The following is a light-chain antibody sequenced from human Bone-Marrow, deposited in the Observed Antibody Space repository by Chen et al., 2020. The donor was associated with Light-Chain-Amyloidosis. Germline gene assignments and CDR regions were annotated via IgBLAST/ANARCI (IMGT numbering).Light chain of an antibody. Sequence: SYDLTQPSSVSVSPGQRARIPCSGDVLSKQYFRWIQQKPGQAPLLIIFKDTDRPSGISTRFSASTSGSTVALTIDGAQVDDEAAYYCYSATDRNVFFGGGTKLTVL. CDR3: YSATDRNVF. CDR1: VLSKQY. CDR2: KDT. V-gene: IGLV3-27*01. J-gene: IGLJ2*01.